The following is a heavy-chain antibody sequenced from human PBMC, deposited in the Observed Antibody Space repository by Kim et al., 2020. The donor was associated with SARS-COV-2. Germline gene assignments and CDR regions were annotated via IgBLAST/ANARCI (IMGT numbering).Heavy chain of an antibody. V-gene: IGHV5-51*01. J-gene: IGHJ6*01. CDR1: GYSFTTYW. CDR3: ARPTTVIAMPYHYY. Sequence: GESLKISCRGSGYSFTTYWIAWLRQTPGKGLEWMGNINPGDSDHSYLESLKGQFTISTDKSMNSPFLHWSSLRASDTAIYYCARPTTVIAMPYHYY. D-gene: IGHD2-2*01. CDR2: INPGDSDH.